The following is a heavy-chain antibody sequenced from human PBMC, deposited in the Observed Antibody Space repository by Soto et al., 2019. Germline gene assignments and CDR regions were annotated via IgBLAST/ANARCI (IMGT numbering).Heavy chain of an antibody. J-gene: IGHJ3*02. Sequence: GGSLRLSCAASGFAFSSYWMHWVRQAPGKGLVWVSRINSDGSSTSYADSVKGRFTISRDNAKNTLYLQMNSLRAEDTAVYYCARDPYSSGWYGAFDIWGQGTMVTV. D-gene: IGHD6-19*01. CDR3: ARDPYSSGWYGAFDI. CDR1: GFAFSSYW. CDR2: INSDGSST. V-gene: IGHV3-74*01.